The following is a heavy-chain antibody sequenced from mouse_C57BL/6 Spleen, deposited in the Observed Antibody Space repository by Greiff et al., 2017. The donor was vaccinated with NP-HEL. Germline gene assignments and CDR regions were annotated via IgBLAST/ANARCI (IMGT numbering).Heavy chain of an antibody. CDR3: ARDYGSSYDYYFDY. CDR1: GYTFTSYG. D-gene: IGHD1-1*01. V-gene: IGHV1-81*01. CDR2: IYPRSGNT. J-gene: IGHJ2*01. Sequence: VKLQESGAELARPGASVKLSCKASGYTFTSYGISWVKQRTGQGLEWIGEIYPRSGNTYYNEKFKGKATLTADKSSSTAYMELRSLTSEDSAVYFCARDYGSSYDYYFDYWGQGTTLTVSS.